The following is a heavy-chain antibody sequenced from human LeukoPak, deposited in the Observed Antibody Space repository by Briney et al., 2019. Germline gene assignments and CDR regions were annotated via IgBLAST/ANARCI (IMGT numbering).Heavy chain of an antibody. Sequence: GASVKVSCKASGYTFTSYYMHWVRQAPGQGLEWMGIINPSGDSTSYAQKFQGRVTMTRDMSTSTDYMELSSLRSEDTAVYYCARDNSVGDNAWWFDPRGQGTLVTVSS. D-gene: IGHD1-26*01. CDR2: INPSGDST. V-gene: IGHV1-46*01. CDR3: ARDNSVGDNAWWFDP. J-gene: IGHJ5*02. CDR1: GYTFTSYY.